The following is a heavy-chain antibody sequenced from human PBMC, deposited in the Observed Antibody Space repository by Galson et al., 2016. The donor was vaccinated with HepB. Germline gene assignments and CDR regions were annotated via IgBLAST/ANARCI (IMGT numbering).Heavy chain of an antibody. J-gene: IGHJ4*02. Sequence: SLRLSCAASEFTFSSHSMNWVRQAPGKGLEWVSYIDRSSSTIYYADSVKGRFTISRDNAKNSLYLQMNSLGVEDTAVYYCAREYGQRVNFDCWGQGTLVTVSS. CDR3: AREYGQRVNFDC. CDR1: EFTFSSHS. D-gene: IGHD3-10*01. V-gene: IGHV3-48*01. CDR2: IDRSSSTI.